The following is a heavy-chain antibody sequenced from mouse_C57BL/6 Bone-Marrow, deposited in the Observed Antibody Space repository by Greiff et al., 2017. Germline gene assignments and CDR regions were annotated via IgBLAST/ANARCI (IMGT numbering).Heavy chain of an antibody. D-gene: IGHD4-1*02. V-gene: IGHV5-17*01. J-gene: IGHJ2*01. Sequence: EVKLQESGGGLVKPGGSLKLSCAASGFTFSDYGMHWVRQAPEKGLEWVAYISSGSSTIYYADTVKGRFTISRDNAKNTLFLQMTSLRSEATAMYYCARPTAARPLYYWGQGTTLTVSS. CDR3: ARPTAARPLYY. CDR1: GFTFSDYG. CDR2: ISSGSSTI.